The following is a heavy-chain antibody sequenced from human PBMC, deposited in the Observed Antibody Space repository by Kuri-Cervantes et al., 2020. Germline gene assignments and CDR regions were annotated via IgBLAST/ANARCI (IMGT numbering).Heavy chain of an antibody. Sequence: GESLKISCAASGFTLSSYSMNWVRQAPGKGLEWVSSISSSSSYIYYADSVKGRFTISRDNAKNSLYLQMNSLRAEDTAVYYCARLGGPRYFDWLQHSYYYYYCMDVWGQGTTVTVSS. CDR1: GFTLSSYS. CDR2: ISSSSSYI. V-gene: IGHV3-21*01. J-gene: IGHJ6*02. D-gene: IGHD3-9*01. CDR3: ARLGGPRYFDWLQHSYYYYYCMDV.